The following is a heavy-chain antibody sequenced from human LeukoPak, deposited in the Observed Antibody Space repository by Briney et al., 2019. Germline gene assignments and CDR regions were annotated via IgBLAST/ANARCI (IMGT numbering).Heavy chain of an antibody. Sequence: SGTLSLTCAVSGGSVSHSNWWTWVRQSPGKGLEWIGEVHPSEGTNYNPSLESRVTISVDTSKNQFSLKLSSVTAADTAVYYCARAWHSSSFDYWGQGTLVTVSS. CDR3: ARAWHSSSFDY. CDR2: VHPSEGT. CDR1: GGSVSHSNW. V-gene: IGHV4-4*02. D-gene: IGHD6-6*01. J-gene: IGHJ4*02.